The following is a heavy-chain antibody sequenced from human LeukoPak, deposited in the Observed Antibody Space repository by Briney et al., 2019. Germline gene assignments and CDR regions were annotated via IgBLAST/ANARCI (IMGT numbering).Heavy chain of an antibody. V-gene: IGHV4-34*01. Sequence: PSETLSLTCAVYGGSFSGYYWSLIRQPPGKGLEWIGEINHSGSTNYNPSLKSRVTISVDTSKNQFSLKLSSVTAADTAVYYCARGGKGSSSPLVWFDPWGQGTLVTVSS. D-gene: IGHD6-6*01. CDR2: INHSGST. CDR1: GGSFSGYY. CDR3: ARGGKGSSSPLVWFDP. J-gene: IGHJ5*02.